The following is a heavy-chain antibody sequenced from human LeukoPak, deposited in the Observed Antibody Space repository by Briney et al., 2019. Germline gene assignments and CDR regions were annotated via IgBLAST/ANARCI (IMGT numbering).Heavy chain of an antibody. CDR2: IYYSGST. J-gene: IGHJ2*01. V-gene: IGHV4-59*01. D-gene: IGHD3-10*01. Sequence: PSETLSLTCTVSGGSISSYYWSWIRQPPGKGLEWIGYIYYSGSTNYNPSLKSRVTISVDTSKNQFSLKLSSVTAADTAVYYCARSPRKFMVRVPPGAYFDLWGRGTLVTVSS. CDR1: GGSISSYY. CDR3: ARSPRKFMVRVPPGAYFDL.